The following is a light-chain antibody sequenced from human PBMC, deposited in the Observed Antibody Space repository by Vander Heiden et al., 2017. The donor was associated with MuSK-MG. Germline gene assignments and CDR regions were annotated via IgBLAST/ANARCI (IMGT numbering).Light chain of an antibody. J-gene: IGLJ2*01. Sequence: SYVLTQPPSVSVAPGKTTRITCGGNNIGSKSVHWYQQKPGQAPVLVIYYDSDRPSGSPERFSDSNSGNTATLTISRVEAGDEADYYCQVWDSSSDHVVFGGGTKLTVL. CDR2: YDS. CDR3: QVWDSSSDHVV. CDR1: NIGSKS. V-gene: IGLV3-21*04.